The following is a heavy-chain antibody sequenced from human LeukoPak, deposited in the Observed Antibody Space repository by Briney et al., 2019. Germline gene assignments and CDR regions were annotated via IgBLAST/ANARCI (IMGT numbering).Heavy chain of an antibody. Sequence: GVSLSLSCAASGFTFGRYAMSWVRQAPGTGLEGVTTLDGSGDITYYADSVKGRFTISIDNSKNTLYLQMNSLRVEDTAVYYCARDRSSGWTENWGQGTLVTVSS. J-gene: IGHJ4*02. V-gene: IGHV3-23*01. CDR3: ARDRSSGWTEN. D-gene: IGHD6-19*01. CDR2: LDGSGDIT. CDR1: GFTFGRYA.